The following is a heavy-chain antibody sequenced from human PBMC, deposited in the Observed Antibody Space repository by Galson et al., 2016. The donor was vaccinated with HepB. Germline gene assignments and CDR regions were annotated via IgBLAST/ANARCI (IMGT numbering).Heavy chain of an antibody. CDR1: GDSVYNNGAA. D-gene: IGHD3-10*01. CDR3: ARVVMLGRGMDV. CDR2: TFYRSTWEN. Sequence: CAISGDSVYNNGAAWVWIRQSPSRGLEWLGRTFYRSTWENHYAGSVKNRITISPDTSRNQFSLHLNSVTPEDTAVYYCARVVMLGRGMDVWGQGTTVTASS. V-gene: IGHV6-1*01. J-gene: IGHJ6*02.